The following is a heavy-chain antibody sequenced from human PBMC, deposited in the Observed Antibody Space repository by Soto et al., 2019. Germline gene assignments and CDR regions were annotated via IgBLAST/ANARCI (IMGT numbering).Heavy chain of an antibody. V-gene: IGHV4-39*01. J-gene: IGHJ4*02. CDR3: ARAASDFWSGYYVDY. Sequence: SETLSLTCTVSGGSISSSSYYWGWIRQPPGKGLEWIGSIYYSGSTYYNPSLKSRVTISVDTSKNQFSLKLSSVTAADTAVYYCARAASDFWSGYYVDYWGQGTLVTVSS. CDR2: IYYSGST. D-gene: IGHD3-3*01. CDR1: GGSISSSSYY.